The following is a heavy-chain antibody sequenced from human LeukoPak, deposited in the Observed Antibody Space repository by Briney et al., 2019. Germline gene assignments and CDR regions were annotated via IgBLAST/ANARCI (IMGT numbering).Heavy chain of an antibody. J-gene: IGHJ4*02. CDR3: AKTDYYYDSSGYYDY. Sequence: GGSLRLSCSASGFNFNNYAMYWVRQAPGKELELVSVAHGNGGNTHYADFVEGRFSISRDYSKNTLYLQMNSLRAEDTAVYYCAKTDYYYDSSGYYDYWGQGTLVTVSS. CDR2: AHGNGGNT. CDR1: GFNFNNYA. D-gene: IGHD3-22*01. V-gene: IGHV3-64*04.